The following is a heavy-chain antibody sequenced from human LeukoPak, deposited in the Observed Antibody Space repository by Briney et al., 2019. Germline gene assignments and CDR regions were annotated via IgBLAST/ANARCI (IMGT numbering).Heavy chain of an antibody. V-gene: IGHV4-59*12. CDR3: ARDLNRVGYVS. D-gene: IGHD5-12*01. CDR1: GGSISSYY. J-gene: IGHJ5*02. CDR2: IYYSGST. Sequence: SETLSLTCTVSGGSISSYYWSWIRQPPGKGLEWIGYIYYSGSTNYNPSLKSRVTISVDTSKNQFSLKLSSVTAADTAVYYCARDLNRVGYVSWGQGTLVTVSS.